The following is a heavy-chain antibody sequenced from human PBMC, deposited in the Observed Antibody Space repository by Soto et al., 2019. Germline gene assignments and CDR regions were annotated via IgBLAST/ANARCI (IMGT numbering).Heavy chain of an antibody. CDR3: ARDKSRGQLVPHDAFDI. CDR2: ISSSSSYI. Sequence: VSLRLSCAASGFTFSSYSMNWVRQAPGKGLEWVSSISSSSSYIYYADSVKGRFTISRDNAKNSLYLQMNSLRAEDTAVYYCARDKSRGQLVPHDAFDIWGQGTMVTVSS. CDR1: GFTFSSYS. D-gene: IGHD6-6*01. V-gene: IGHV3-21*01. J-gene: IGHJ3*02.